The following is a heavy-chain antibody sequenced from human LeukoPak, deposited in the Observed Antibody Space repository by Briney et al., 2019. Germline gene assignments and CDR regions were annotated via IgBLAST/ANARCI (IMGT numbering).Heavy chain of an antibody. CDR2: IYSGGST. CDR3: ARDLVGATGY. CDR1: GFTFNYDW. D-gene: IGHD1-26*01. Sequence: GGSLRLSCAASGFTFNYDWMHWVRQGPGKGLEWVSVIYSGGSTSYADSVKGRFTISRDNSKNTLYLQMNSLRAEDTAMYYCARDLVGATGYWGQGTLVTVSS. J-gene: IGHJ4*02. V-gene: IGHV3-53*01.